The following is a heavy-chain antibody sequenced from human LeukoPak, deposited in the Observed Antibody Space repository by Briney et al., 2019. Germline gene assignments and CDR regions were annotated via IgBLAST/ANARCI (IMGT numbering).Heavy chain of an antibody. D-gene: IGHD3-3*01. V-gene: IGHV1-2*02. CDR1: GYTFTGYY. CDR2: INPNSGGT. Sequence: ASVKVSCKASGYTFTGYYMHWVRQAPGQGLEWMGWINPNSGGTNYAQKFQGRVTITTDESTSTAYMELSSLRSEDTAVYYCASDDRFFWFDPWGQGTLVTVSS. J-gene: IGHJ5*02. CDR3: ASDDRFFWFDP.